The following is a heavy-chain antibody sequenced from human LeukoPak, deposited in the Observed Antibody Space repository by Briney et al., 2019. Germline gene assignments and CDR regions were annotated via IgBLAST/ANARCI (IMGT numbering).Heavy chain of an antibody. Sequence: GESLKISCEGSGYTFTSYWIAWVRQMPGKGLEWMGIIYPGDSDTRYSPSFQGQVTISADKSISTAYLQWSSLTASDTAMYYCARHPDYGGNSRLDYWGQGTLVTVSS. J-gene: IGHJ4*02. D-gene: IGHD4-23*01. CDR1: GYTFTSYW. CDR3: ARHPDYGGNSRLDY. V-gene: IGHV5-51*01. CDR2: IYPGDSDT.